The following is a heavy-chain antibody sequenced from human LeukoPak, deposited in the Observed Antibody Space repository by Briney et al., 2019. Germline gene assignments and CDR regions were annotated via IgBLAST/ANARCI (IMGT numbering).Heavy chain of an antibody. CDR2: FDPEDGET. Sequence: ASVKVSCKVSGYTLTELSMHWVRQAPGKGLEWMGGFDPEDGETIYAQKFQGRVTMTEDTSTDTAYMELSSLRSEDTAVYYCATAPVVVPAVTLDYWGQGTLVTVSS. CDR3: ATAPVVVPAVTLDY. J-gene: IGHJ4*02. V-gene: IGHV1-24*01. CDR1: GYTLTELS. D-gene: IGHD2-2*01.